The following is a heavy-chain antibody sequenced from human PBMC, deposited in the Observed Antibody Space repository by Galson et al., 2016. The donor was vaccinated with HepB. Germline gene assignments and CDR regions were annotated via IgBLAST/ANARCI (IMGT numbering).Heavy chain of an antibody. CDR3: AHFYYGLDV. CDR2: IFWDDDK. CDR1: GFSLTTSGVG. J-gene: IGHJ6*02. Sequence: PALVKPTQTLTLTCTFSGFSLTTSGVGVGWIRQPPGKTLEWLTLIFWDDDKRYNPSLKSRLTIAKDSSENQVVLRMTIVDPVDTATYYCAHFYYGLDVWGQGTTVTVSS. V-gene: IGHV2-5*02.